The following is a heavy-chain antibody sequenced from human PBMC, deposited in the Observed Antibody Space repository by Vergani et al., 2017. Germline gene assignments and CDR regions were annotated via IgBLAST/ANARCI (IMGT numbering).Heavy chain of an antibody. CDR1: VGTFSSYA. CDR3: ARGTDDYYSSGGFGLDAFDI. D-gene: IGHD3-10*01. Sequence: QVQLVQSGAEVKKPGSSVKVSCKASVGTFSSYAISWVRQAPGQGLEWMGGIIPIFGTANYAQKFQGRVTITADEPTSAAYMELSSLRSQDTAVYYFARGTDDYYSSGGFGLDAFDIWGQGTMVTVSS. V-gene: IGHV1-69*01. J-gene: IGHJ3*02. CDR2: IIPIFGTA.